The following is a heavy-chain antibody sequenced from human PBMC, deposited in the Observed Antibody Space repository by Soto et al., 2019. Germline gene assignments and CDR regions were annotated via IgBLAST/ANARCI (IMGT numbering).Heavy chain of an antibody. D-gene: IGHD3-16*01. Sequence: QVQLVESGGGVVQPGRSLRLSCAASGFTFSTYGRFWVRQPPGKGLEWVAAIPSGGSNKYYADSVQGRFSISRDNSKNTLLLQMDSLRAEDTAVYYCAKDFHPSQGYALCSWFDPWGQGTLVTVSS. V-gene: IGHV3-30*18. J-gene: IGHJ5*02. CDR1: GFTFSTYG. CDR3: AKDFHPSQGYALCSWFDP. CDR2: IPSGGSNK.